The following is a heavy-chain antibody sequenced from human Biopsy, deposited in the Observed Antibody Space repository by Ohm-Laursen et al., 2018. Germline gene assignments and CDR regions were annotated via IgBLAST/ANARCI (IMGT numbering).Heavy chain of an antibody. J-gene: IGHJ3*01. D-gene: IGHD4/OR15-4a*01. V-gene: IGHV4-34*01. CDR2: FSHTGTT. Sequence: SDTLSLTCAVDGGSFSGYDWTWIRQPPGKGLEWVGEFSHTGTTIYNPSLKSRLTISVDKSKNHFSLRRTSVTAADTATYFCARGPYGDNAGAFDVWGQGTVVTVSS. CDR3: ARGPYGDNAGAFDV. CDR1: GGSFSGYD.